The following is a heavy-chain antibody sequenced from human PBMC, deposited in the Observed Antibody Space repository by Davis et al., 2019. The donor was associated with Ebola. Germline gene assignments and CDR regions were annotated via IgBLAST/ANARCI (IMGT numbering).Heavy chain of an antibody. J-gene: IGHJ4*02. V-gene: IGHV3-33*06. CDR1: GFPFSSYG. Sequence: GESPKIPCAASGFPFSSYGMHWVRQAPGKGLEWVAVIWYDGSNKYYADSVKGRFTISRDNSKNTLYLQMSILRDEDTAIYYCAKEMDITLPNDYWGQGALVTVSS. D-gene: IGHD5-12*01. CDR2: IWYDGSNK. CDR3: AKEMDITLPNDY.